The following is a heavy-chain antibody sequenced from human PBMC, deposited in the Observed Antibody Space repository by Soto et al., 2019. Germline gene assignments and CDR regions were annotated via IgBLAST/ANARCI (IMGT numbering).Heavy chain of an antibody. Sequence: QPGGSLRLSCAASGFTFSSYAMSWVRQAPGKGLEWVSAISGSGGSTYYADSVKGRFTISRDNSKNTLYLQMNSLRAEDTAVYYCAKVARDYGDYVVFFAFDIWGQGTMVTVSS. CDR2: ISGSGGST. CDR3: AKVARDYGDYVVFFAFDI. V-gene: IGHV3-23*01. CDR1: GFTFSSYA. J-gene: IGHJ3*02. D-gene: IGHD4-17*01.